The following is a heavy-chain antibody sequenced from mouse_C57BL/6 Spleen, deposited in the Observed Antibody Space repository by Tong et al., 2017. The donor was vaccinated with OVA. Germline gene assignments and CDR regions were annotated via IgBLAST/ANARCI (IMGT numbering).Heavy chain of an antibody. Sequence: VQLQESGAELVRPGSSVKISCKASGYAFSSYWMNWVKQRPGQGLEWIGQIYPGDGDTNYNGKFKGKATLTEDKSSSTAYMQLSSLTSEDSAVYFCARSYDWAMDYWGQGTPVTVSS. CDR1: GYAFSSYW. J-gene: IGHJ4*01. V-gene: IGHV1-80*01. CDR3: ARSYDWAMDY. CDR2: IYPGDGDT. D-gene: IGHD2-4*01.